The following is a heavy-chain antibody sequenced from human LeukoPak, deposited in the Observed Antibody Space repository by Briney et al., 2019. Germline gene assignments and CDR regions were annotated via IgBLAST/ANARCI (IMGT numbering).Heavy chain of an antibody. CDR1: GFTFSSYA. CDR3: ARDKGLYDFWSGYYDY. CDR2: ISYDGSNK. J-gene: IGHJ4*02. V-gene: IGHV3-30*01. D-gene: IGHD3-3*01. Sequence: PGGSLRLSCAASGFTFSSYAMHWVRQAPGKGLEWVAVISYDGSNKYYADSVKGRFTISRDNSKNTLYLQMNSLRAEDTAVYYCARDKGLYDFWSGYYDYWGQGTLVTVSS.